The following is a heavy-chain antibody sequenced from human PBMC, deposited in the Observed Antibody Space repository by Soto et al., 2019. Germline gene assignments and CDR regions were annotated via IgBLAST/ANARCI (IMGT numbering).Heavy chain of an antibody. J-gene: IGHJ5*02. CDR1: GFTFSSYA. V-gene: IGHV3-23*01. CDR3: AKDQSIAARPDWFDP. D-gene: IGHD6-6*01. Sequence: EVQLLESGGGLVQPGGALRLSCAASGFTFSSYALSWVRQAPGKGLEWVSAIGGSGGSTYYADSVKGRFTISRDNSKNTLYLQMNSLRAEDTAVYYCAKDQSIAARPDWFDPWGQGTLVTVSS. CDR2: IGGSGGST.